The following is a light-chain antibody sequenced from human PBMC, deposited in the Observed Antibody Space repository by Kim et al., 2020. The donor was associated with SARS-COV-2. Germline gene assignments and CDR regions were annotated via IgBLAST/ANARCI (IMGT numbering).Light chain of an antibody. Sequence: QSALTQPAAVSGSLGQSITISCAGTNSDIGVSNIVSWFQHHPGKVPKVIIYDVNKRPSGISNRFFGFKSGNTASLTISGLQAEDEADYYCSSRTSSITYVFGSGTQLTVL. CDR3: SSRTSSITYV. V-gene: IGLV2-14*03. CDR2: DVN. CDR1: NSDIGVSNI. J-gene: IGLJ1*01.